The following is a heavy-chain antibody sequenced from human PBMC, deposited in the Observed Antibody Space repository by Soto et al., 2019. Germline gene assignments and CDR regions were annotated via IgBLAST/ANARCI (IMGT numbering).Heavy chain of an antibody. CDR2: INTGNGDT. CDR1: GYPFSNYN. Sequence: ASVKVSCKASGYPFSNYNIHWVRQAPGRGLEWMGWINTGNGDTRYSQKVQGRVSITSDQSANTAYMELSSLESEDTAVYYCARIPRGLKIFGVAHPGYYWGQGALVTVYS. D-gene: IGHD3-3*01. V-gene: IGHV1-3*04. CDR3: ARIPRGLKIFGVAHPGYY. J-gene: IGHJ4*02.